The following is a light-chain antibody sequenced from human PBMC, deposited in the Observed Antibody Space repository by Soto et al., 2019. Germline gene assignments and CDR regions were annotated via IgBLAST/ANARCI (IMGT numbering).Light chain of an antibody. CDR2: GVS. Sequence: EIVLTQSPGALSLSPGEGATLSYRASQAVISGYLAWYQQKPGQAPRLLMYGVSSRPTGISDRFSGSGSGTEFTLTITRLEPEDFALYYCQQYGVPPFNFGQGTKLQIK. V-gene: IGKV3-20*01. CDR3: QQYGVPPFN. CDR1: QAVISGY. J-gene: IGKJ2*01.